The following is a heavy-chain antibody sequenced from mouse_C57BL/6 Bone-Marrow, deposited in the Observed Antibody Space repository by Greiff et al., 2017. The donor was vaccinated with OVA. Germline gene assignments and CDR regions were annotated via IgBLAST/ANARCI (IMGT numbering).Heavy chain of an antibody. CDR3: ARGPLLRYFDY. Sequence: EVKLMESGPGLVKPSQSLSLTCSVTGYSITSGYYWNWIRQFPGNKLEWMGYISYDGSNNYNPSLKNRISITRDTSKNQFFLKLNSVTTEDTATYYCARGPLLRYFDYWGQGTTLTVSS. D-gene: IGHD1-2*01. CDR2: ISYDGSN. CDR1: GYSITSGYY. V-gene: IGHV3-6*01. J-gene: IGHJ2*01.